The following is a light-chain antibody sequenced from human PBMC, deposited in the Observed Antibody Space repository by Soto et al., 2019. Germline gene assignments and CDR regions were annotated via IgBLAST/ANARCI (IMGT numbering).Light chain of an antibody. J-gene: IGLJ3*02. Sequence: QSVLTQPASVSGSPGQSITISCTGTSTDVGSHYLVSWYQQHPGKVPKLIIYEALPRPSGVSNRFSGSKSGNTASLTISGLLPEDEADYYCCSYAGRSPVVFGGGTKLTVL. V-gene: IGLV2-23*01. CDR1: STDVGSHYL. CDR2: EAL. CDR3: CSYAGRSPVV.